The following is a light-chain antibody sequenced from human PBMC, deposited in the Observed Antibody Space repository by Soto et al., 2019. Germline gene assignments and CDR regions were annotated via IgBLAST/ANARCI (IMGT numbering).Light chain of an antibody. CDR3: CSHPFTNTHVV. Sequence: QSALTQPASVSGSPGQSNTISCTGTRSDVGDYEFVSWYQQLPGKAPKLMIYDVSYRPSGVSDRFSGSKSGNTASLTISGLQAEDEADYYCCSHPFTNTHVVFGGGTQLTVL. CDR2: DVS. CDR1: RSDVGDYEF. J-gene: IGLJ2*01. V-gene: IGLV2-14*03.